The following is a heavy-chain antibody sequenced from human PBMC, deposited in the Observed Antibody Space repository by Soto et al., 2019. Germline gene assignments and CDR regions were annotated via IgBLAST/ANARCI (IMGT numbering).Heavy chain of an antibody. Sequence: ASVKVSCKASGYTFTSYYMHWVRQAPGQGLEWMGIINPSGGSTSYAQKFQGRVTMTRDTSTSTVYVELSSLRSEDTAVYYCARVYPSDTRYGYVGNNWFDPWGQGTLVTVSS. V-gene: IGHV1-46*03. CDR1: GYTFTSYY. CDR2: INPSGGST. D-gene: IGHD5-18*01. CDR3: ARVYPSDTRYGYVGNNWFDP. J-gene: IGHJ5*02.